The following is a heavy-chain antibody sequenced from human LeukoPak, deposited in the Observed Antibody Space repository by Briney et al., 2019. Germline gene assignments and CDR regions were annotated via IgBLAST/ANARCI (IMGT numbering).Heavy chain of an antibody. J-gene: IGHJ4*02. V-gene: IGHV4-34*01. CDR3: ARNVPYFDY. Sequence: PSETLSLTCAVYGGSFSGYYWSWIRQPPGKGLEWIGEINHSGSTNYNPPLKSRVTISVDTSKSQFSLKLSSVTAADTAVYYCARNVPYFDYWGQGTLVTVSS. CDR2: INHSGST. CDR1: GGSFSGYY.